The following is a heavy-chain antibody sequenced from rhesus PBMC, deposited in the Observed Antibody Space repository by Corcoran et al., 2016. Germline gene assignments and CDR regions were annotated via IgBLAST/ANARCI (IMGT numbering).Heavy chain of an antibody. Sequence: QVKLQQWGEGLVKPSETLSLTCAVDGGSISAYYYWSWIGQAQGKGLERMGNIEPTGATTTYTPSRKNRVAISKDPSKNQVSLKLSSVTAADTAVYYCASHDAYEDDYGYYFTGVDVWGPGVLVTVSS. CDR2: IEPTGATT. CDR1: GGSISAYYY. CDR3: ASHDAYEDDYGYYFTGVDV. D-gene: IGHD3-9*01. V-gene: IGHV4-73*01. J-gene: IGHJ5-1*01.